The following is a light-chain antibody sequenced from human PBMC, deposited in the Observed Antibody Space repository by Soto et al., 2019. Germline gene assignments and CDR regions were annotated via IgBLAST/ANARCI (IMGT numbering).Light chain of an antibody. Sequence: QSVLTQPPSASGSPGQSVTISCTGTSSDVGGYNYVSWYQQHPGKAPKLMIYDVSKRPSGVPDRFSGSKSGNTASLTFSGLQAEDEADYYCSSYAGIHIVFGPGTKVTVL. CDR1: SSDVGGYNY. CDR3: SSYAGIHIV. V-gene: IGLV2-8*01. CDR2: DVS. J-gene: IGLJ1*01.